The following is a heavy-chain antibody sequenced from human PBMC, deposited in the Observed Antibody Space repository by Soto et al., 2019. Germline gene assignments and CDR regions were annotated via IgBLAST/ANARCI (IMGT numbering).Heavy chain of an antibody. CDR3: AKALDDWRRPGDY. CDR2: ISISDNT. CDR1: GFTFSSYA. D-gene: IGHD3-9*01. Sequence: EVQLLESGGGLVQPGGSLRLSCAASGFTFSSYAMSWVRQAPGKGLEWVSSISISDNTYYAHAVKCRFTSSRDKSSNTLSLEMNSLRDEDPAVYYCAKALDDWRRPGDYWGQGTLVTVSS. V-gene: IGHV3-23*01. J-gene: IGHJ4*02.